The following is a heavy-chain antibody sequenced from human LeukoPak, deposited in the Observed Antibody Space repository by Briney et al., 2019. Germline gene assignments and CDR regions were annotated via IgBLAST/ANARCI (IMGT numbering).Heavy chain of an antibody. CDR2: INGNSGGT. Sequence: ASVKVSCNTSGYTFTGYYIHWVRQAPGQGLEWMGWINGNSGGTDYAQKFQGKITMTRDTSISTAYMELSRLRSDDTAVYYCASEGVGASWWFDNWGQGTLVTVSS. D-gene: IGHD1-26*01. J-gene: IGHJ4*01. CDR1: GYTFTGYY. V-gene: IGHV1-2*02. CDR3: ASEGVGASWWFDN.